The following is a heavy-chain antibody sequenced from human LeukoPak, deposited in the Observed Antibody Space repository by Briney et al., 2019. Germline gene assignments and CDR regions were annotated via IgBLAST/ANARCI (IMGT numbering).Heavy chain of an antibody. D-gene: IGHD3-22*01. CDR3: ASNIGYYDSSGYFDY. V-gene: IGHV4-38-2*02. CDR1: GYSINNGYY. Sequence: SETLSLTCTVSGYSINNGYYWGWIRQPPGKGLEWIGSIYHSGSTYYNPSLKSRVTISVDTSKNQFSLKLSSVTAADTAVYYCASNIGYYDSSGYFDYWGQGTLVTVSS. J-gene: IGHJ4*02. CDR2: IYHSGST.